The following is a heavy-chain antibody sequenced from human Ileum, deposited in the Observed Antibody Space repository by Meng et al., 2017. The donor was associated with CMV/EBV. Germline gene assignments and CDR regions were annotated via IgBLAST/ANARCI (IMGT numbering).Heavy chain of an antibody. Sequence: QLQETGPRLVRPSETLSLTCTVSGDSMRRYYWSWIRQSPGKALEWIGYIYYSGNAVYTPSFKSRVTISVDTSKSQFYLKVNSVTAADTAVYYCARDGYFDSGTYPFDHWGQGTLVTVSS. CDR2: IYYSGNA. V-gene: IGHV4-59*01. CDR1: GDSMRRYY. J-gene: IGHJ4*02. D-gene: IGHD3-10*01. CDR3: ARDGYFDSGTYPFDH.